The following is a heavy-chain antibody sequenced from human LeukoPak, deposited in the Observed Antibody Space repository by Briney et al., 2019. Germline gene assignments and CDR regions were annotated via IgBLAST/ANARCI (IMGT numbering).Heavy chain of an antibody. D-gene: IGHD2-21*02. Sequence: QSGGSLRLSCVASEFTFNNYAMAWVRQGPGKGLEWVSSISGSGGNTYYADSVKGRFTISRDNAKNSLYLQMNSLRAEDTALYYCATLAYCGGDCYKVHDYWGQGTLVTVSS. J-gene: IGHJ4*02. CDR3: ATLAYCGGDCYKVHDY. CDR2: ISGSGGNT. CDR1: EFTFNNYA. V-gene: IGHV3-23*01.